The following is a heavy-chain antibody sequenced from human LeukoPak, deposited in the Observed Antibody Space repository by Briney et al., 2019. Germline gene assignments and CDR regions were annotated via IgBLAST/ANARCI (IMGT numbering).Heavy chain of an antibody. J-gene: IGHJ4*02. D-gene: IGHD4-23*01. Sequence: SETLSLTCSVSGGSVSSGTYYWTWIRQPPGKGLEWIGSLCYSGNSYYNLSLKSRVTISVDTSENQCSLNLRSVTAADTAVYFCAGRKGNSDYFDFWGQGTLGTVSS. CDR1: GGSVSSGTYY. CDR2: LCYSGNS. V-gene: IGHV4-39*01. CDR3: AGRKGNSDYFDF.